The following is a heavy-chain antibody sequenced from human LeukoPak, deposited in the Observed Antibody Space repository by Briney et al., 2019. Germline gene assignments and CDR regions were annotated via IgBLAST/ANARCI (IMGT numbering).Heavy chain of an antibody. J-gene: IGHJ4*02. CDR1: GYTFTGCY. CDR2: INPNSGGT. D-gene: IGHD3-10*01. Sequence: APVKVSCKASGYTFTGCYMHWVRQAPGQGLEWMGWINPNSGGTNYAQKLQGRVTMTRDTSISTAYMELSRLRSDDTAVYYCARDLSYYGSGSRRGDYWGQGTLVTVSS. CDR3: ARDLSYYGSGSRRGDY. V-gene: IGHV1-2*02.